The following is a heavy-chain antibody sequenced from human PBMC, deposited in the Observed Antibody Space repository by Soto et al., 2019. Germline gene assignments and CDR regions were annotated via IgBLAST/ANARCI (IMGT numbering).Heavy chain of an antibody. CDR1: VGSISSYS. Sequence: SETLSLTGTVSVGSISSYSWSWIRQPPGKGREGIGYIYYSGSTNYNPSLKSRVTISVDTSKNQFSLKLSSVTAADTAVYYCARDHYGSGSYSLYYYYYGMDVWGQGTTVTVSS. CDR2: IYYSGST. D-gene: IGHD3-10*01. CDR3: ARDHYGSGSYSLYYYYYGMDV. V-gene: IGHV4-59*01. J-gene: IGHJ6*02.